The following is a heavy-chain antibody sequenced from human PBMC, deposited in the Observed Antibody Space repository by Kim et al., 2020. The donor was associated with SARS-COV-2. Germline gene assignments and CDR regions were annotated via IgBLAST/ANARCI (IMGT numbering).Heavy chain of an antibody. D-gene: IGHD5-12*01. Sequence: ASVKVSCKASGYTFTSYGISWVRQAPGQGLEWMGWISAYNGNTNYAQKLQGRVTMTTDTSTSTAYMELRSLRSDDTAVYYCARTVDIVATAEPYYYYGMDVWGQGTTVTVSS. CDR1: GYTFTSYG. J-gene: IGHJ6*02. CDR2: ISAYNGNT. CDR3: ARTVDIVATAEPYYYYGMDV. V-gene: IGHV1-18*01.